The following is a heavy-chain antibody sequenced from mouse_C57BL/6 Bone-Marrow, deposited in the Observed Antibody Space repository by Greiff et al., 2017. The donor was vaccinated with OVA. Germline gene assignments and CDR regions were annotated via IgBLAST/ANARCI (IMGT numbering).Heavy chain of an antibody. CDR3: ARPYYYGSGNY. CDR1: GYTFTSYG. J-gene: IGHJ2*01. V-gene: IGHV1-81*01. D-gene: IGHD1-1*01. Sequence: VKLSCKASGYTFTSYGISWVKQRTGQGLEWIGEIYPRSGNTYYNEKFKGKATLTADKSSSTAYMELRSLTSEDSAVYFCARPYYYGSGNYWGQGTTLTVSS. CDR2: IYPRSGNT.